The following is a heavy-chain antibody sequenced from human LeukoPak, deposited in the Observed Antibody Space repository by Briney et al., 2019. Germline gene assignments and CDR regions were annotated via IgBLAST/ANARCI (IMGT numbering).Heavy chain of an antibody. CDR3: ANFPHYYDSSGRTDY. CDR1: GFTVSSNY. V-gene: IGHV3-66*01. CDR2: IYSGGST. Sequence: QSGGSLRLSCAASGFTVSSNYMSWVRQAPGKGLEWVSVIYSGGSTYYADSVKGRFTISRDNSKNTLYLQMNSLRAEDTAVYYCANFPHYYDSSGRTDYWGQGTLVTVSS. J-gene: IGHJ4*02. D-gene: IGHD3-22*01.